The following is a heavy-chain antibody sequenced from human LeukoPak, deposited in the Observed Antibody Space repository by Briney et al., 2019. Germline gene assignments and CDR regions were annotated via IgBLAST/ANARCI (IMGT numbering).Heavy chain of an antibody. V-gene: IGHV4-59*01. CDR3: ARGSSGWDFDAFDI. D-gene: IGHD6-19*01. Sequence: SETLSLTCSVSGGSIRNYYWTWIRQPPGKGLEWIGYLYYSGSTNYGPSLMSRVTISVDTSKNQFSLNLTSVTAADTAVYYCARGSSGWDFDAFDIWGQGTRVTVSS. J-gene: IGHJ3*02. CDR2: LYYSGST. CDR1: GGSIRNYY.